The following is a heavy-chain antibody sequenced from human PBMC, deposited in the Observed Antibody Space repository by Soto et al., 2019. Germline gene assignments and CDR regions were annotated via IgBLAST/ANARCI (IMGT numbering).Heavy chain of an antibody. CDR3: PMKSQRGGSCSTNPPNWFDP. CDR2: IGSAGDP. Sequence: PGGSLRLSCAASRFTFSKYDMQWVRQTTGKGLEWVSPIGSAGDPSYPASVKGRFTFSRENAKNSLHLQMNSLRAGDTALRLFPMKSQRGGSCSTNPPNWFDPWGQGTQVTVSS. CDR1: RFTFSKYD. D-gene: IGHD2-2*02. V-gene: IGHV3-13*05. J-gene: IGHJ5*02.